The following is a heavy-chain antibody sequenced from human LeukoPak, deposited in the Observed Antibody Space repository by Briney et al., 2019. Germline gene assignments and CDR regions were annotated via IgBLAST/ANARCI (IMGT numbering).Heavy chain of an antibody. Sequence: PGGSLRLSCAASGFTFSSYAMSWVRQAPGKGLEWVSAISGSGGSTYYADSVKGRLTISRDNSKNTLYLQMNSLRAEDTAVYYCAKGAAVITMVRGVRGVYYFDYWGQGTLVTVSS. CDR1: GFTFSSYA. D-gene: IGHD3-10*01. CDR3: AKGAAVITMVRGVRGVYYFDY. J-gene: IGHJ4*02. V-gene: IGHV3-23*01. CDR2: ISGSGGST.